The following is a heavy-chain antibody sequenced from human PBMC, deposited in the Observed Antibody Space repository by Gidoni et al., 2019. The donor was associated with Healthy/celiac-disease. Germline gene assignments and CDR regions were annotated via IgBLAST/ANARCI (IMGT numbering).Heavy chain of an antibody. CDR1: GFTFSSYE. J-gene: IGHJ1*01. CDR2: ISSSGSTI. CDR3: ARESGSSGWYRGAEYFQH. D-gene: IGHD6-19*01. Sequence: EVQLVESGGGLVQPGGSLRLSCAASGFTFSSYEMNWVRQAPGKGLEWVSYISSSGSTIYYADSVKGRFTISRDNAKNSLYLQMNSLRAEDTAVYYCARESGSSGWYRGAEYFQHWGQGTLVTVSS. V-gene: IGHV3-48*03.